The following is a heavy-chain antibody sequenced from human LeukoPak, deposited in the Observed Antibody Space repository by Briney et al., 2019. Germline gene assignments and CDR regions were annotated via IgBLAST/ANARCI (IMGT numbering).Heavy chain of an antibody. J-gene: IGHJ6*03. D-gene: IGHD3-10*01. V-gene: IGHV4-59*01. CDR2: IYYSGHT. CDR3: ARTTMVRGTYYMDV. Sequence: PSETLSLTRTVSGGSISSYYWSWIRHPPGKGLEWIGCIYYSGHTNYKSSLKSRVTISVDTSKNKFSLKLSSVTAADTAVYYGARTTMVRGTYYMDVWGKGTTVTVSS. CDR1: GGSISSYY.